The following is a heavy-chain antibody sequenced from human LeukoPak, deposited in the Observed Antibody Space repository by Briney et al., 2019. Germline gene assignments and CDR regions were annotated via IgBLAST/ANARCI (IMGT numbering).Heavy chain of an antibody. V-gene: IGHV3-23*01. CDR3: ARGNPGDY. J-gene: IGHJ4*02. Sequence: GGSLRLSCAGSGFIYSSYAMSWVRQAPGKGLEWVSTISHSGGSTYYADSVKGRFTISRDNSKNTLYLQMNSLRVEDTAEYYCARGNPGDYWGQGTLVTVSS. D-gene: IGHD1-14*01. CDR2: ISHSGGST. CDR1: GFIYSSYA.